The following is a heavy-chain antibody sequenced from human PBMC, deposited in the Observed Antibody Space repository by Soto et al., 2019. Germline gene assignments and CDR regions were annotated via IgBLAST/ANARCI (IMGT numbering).Heavy chain of an antibody. D-gene: IGHD3-3*01. Sequence: SETLSLTCTVSGGPISSGDYYWSWIRQPPGKGLEWIGYIYYSGSTYYNPSLKSRVTISVDTSKNQFSLKLSSVTAADTAVYYCARLFYESLPPKDDSWGQETLLTVSS. CDR3: ARLFYESLPPKDDS. CDR1: GGPISSGDYY. CDR2: IYYSGST. J-gene: IGHJ4*02. V-gene: IGHV4-30-4*01.